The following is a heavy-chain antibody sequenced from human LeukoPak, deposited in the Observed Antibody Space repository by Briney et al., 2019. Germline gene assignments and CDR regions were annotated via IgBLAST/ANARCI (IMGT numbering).Heavy chain of an antibody. CDR1: GFTFSSYA. CDR2: ISTNGGST. V-gene: IGHV3-64D*06. J-gene: IGHJ4*02. Sequence: GGSLRLSCAASGFTFSSYAMHWVRQAPGKGLEHVSAISTNGGSTYYADSVKGRFTISRDNSKNTLYLQMSSLRDEDTAVYYCVKDSALGRLYYFDYWGQGTLVTVSS. CDR3: VKDSALGRLYYFDY.